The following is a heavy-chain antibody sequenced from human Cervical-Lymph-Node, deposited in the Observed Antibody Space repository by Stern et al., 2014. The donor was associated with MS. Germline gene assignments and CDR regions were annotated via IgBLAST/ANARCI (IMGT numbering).Heavy chain of an antibody. Sequence: QVQLQESGPGLVRPSETLSLTCTASGDSVSSEDYYWSWIRQSPGKDLEWIGYIYYRGRPNSNPSLKSRLTISIDTSKTQFSLKLISVTAADTAVYYCARSGYYGIDVWGQGTTVIVSS. CDR1: GDSVSSEDYY. V-gene: IGHV4-61*08. J-gene: IGHJ6*02. CDR2: IYYRGRP. D-gene: IGHD1-26*01. CDR3: ARSGYYGIDV.